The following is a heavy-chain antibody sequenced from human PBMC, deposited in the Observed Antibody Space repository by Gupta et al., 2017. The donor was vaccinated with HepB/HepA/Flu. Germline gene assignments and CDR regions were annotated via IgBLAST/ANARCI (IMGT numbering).Heavy chain of an antibody. D-gene: IGHD1-26*01. CDR3: TTDRKWELLGGMDV. CDR1: GFTFSNAW. V-gene: IGHV3-15*01. CDR2: IKSKTDGGTT. J-gene: IGHJ6*02. Sequence: EVQLVESGGGLVKPGGSLRLSCAASGFTFSNAWMSWVRQAPGKGLEWVGRIKSKTDGGTTDYAAPVKGRFTISRDDSKNTLYLQMNSLKTEDTAVYYCTTDRKWELLGGMDVWGQGTTVTVSS.